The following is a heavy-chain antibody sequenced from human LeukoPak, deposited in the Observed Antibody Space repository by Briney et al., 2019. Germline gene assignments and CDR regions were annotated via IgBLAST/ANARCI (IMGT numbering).Heavy chain of an antibody. D-gene: IGHD2-2*02. CDR2: ITAGNGNT. Sequence: GASAKVSCKASGYTFTSNAMHWVRQAPGQRLEWMGWITAGNGNTKYSLKFQGRLTITRDTSASTAYMELSSLTSEDTAVYYCARDWCSTTCYIDYRGQGTLVTVSS. J-gene: IGHJ4*02. V-gene: IGHV1-3*01. CDR3: ARDWCSTTCYIDY. CDR1: GYTFTSNA.